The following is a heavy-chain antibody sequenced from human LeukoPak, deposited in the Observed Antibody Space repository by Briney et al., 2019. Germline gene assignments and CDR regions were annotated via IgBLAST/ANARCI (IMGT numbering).Heavy chain of an antibody. Sequence: GGSLRLSCAASGFTFSSYSMNWVRQAPGKGLEWVSSISSSSSYIYYADSVKGRFTISRDYAKNSLYLQMNSLRAEDTAVYYCARGRQLAGPAPWGQGTLVTVSS. CDR2: ISSSSSYI. D-gene: IGHD6-6*01. V-gene: IGHV3-21*01. CDR3: ARGRQLAGPAP. CDR1: GFTFSSYS. J-gene: IGHJ5*02.